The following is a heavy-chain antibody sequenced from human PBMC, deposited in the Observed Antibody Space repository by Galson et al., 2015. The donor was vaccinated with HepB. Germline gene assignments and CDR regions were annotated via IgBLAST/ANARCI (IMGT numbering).Heavy chain of an antibody. CDR2: IRQDGSEK. D-gene: IGHD2-21*01. V-gene: IGHV3-7*01. CDR3: VRGDRGGD. Sequence: SLRLSCAASGFLFSSHWMTWVRQAPGKGLEWVANIRQDGSEKNYVDSVKGRFTISRDNAKNSLFLQINSLRAEDTAVFYCVRGDRGGDWGQGTLVIVSS. CDR1: GFLFSSHW. J-gene: IGHJ1*01.